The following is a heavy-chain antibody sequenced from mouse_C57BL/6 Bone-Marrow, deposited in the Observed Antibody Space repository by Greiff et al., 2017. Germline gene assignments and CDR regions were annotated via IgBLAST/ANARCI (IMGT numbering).Heavy chain of an antibody. CDR1: GYTFTSYW. J-gene: IGHJ2*01. V-gene: IGHV1-59*01. CDR2: IDPSDSYT. CDR3: ARSFLDY. Sequence: QVQLQQPGAELVRPGTSVKLSCKASGYTFTSYWMHWVKQRPGQGLEWIGVIDPSDSYTNYNQKFKGKATLTVDTSSSTAYMQLSSLTSEDSAVYDCARSFLDYWGQGTTLTVSS.